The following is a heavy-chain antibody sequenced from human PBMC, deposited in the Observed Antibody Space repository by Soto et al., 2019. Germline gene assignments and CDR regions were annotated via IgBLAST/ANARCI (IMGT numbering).Heavy chain of an antibody. CDR3: ARGGPAPYYYYGMDV. CDR1: GYSFTTYG. J-gene: IGHJ6*02. Sequence: QVQLVQSRGEVKKPGASVKVSCKTSGYSFTTYGISWVRQAPGQGLEWMGWISGYNGNTNYAQNLQGRVTMTTDTTTTTAYMERRRLRSDDTAVYYCARGGPAPYYYYGMDVWGQGSTGTVS. V-gene: IGHV1-18*01. CDR2: ISGYNGNT.